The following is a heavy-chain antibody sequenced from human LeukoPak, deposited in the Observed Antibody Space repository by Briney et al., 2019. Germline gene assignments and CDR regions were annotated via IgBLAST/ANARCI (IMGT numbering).Heavy chain of an antibody. CDR2: INPNSGGT. Sequence: ASVKVSCKASGYTFTGYYMHWVRQAPGQGLEWMGWINPNSGGTNYAQKFQGRVTMTRDTSISTAYMELSRLRSDDTAVYYCARVCGGYCYSHHQNFDYWGQGTLVTVSS. CDR1: GYTFTGYY. D-gene: IGHD2-21*01. V-gene: IGHV1-2*02. CDR3: ARVCGGYCYSHHQNFDY. J-gene: IGHJ4*02.